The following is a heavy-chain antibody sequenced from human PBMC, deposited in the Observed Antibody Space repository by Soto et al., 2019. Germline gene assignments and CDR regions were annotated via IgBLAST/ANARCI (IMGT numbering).Heavy chain of an antibody. V-gene: IGHV3-30*18. CDR2: ISYDGSNK. CDR1: GFTFSSYG. CDR3: AKEGGATARWFDP. J-gene: IGHJ5*02. D-gene: IGHD1-26*01. Sequence: AGGSLRLSCAASGFTFSSYGMHWVRQAPGKGLEWVAVISYDGSNKYYADSVKGRFTISRDNSKNTLYLQMNSLRAEDTAVYYCAKEGGATARWFDPWGQGTLVTVS.